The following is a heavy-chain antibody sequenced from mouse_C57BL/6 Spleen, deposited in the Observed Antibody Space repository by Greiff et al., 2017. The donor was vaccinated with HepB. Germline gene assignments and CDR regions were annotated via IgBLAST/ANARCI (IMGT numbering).Heavy chain of an antibody. Sequence: VQLKESGPELVKPGASVKISCKASGYSFTGYYMNWVKQSPEKSLEWIGEINPSTGGTTYNQKFKAKATLTVDKSSSTAYMQLKSLTSEDSAVYYCARGAYYSNSYAMDYWGQGTSVTVSS. CDR2: INPSTGGT. CDR3: ARGAYYSNSYAMDY. CDR1: GYSFTGYY. D-gene: IGHD2-5*01. J-gene: IGHJ4*01. V-gene: IGHV1-42*01.